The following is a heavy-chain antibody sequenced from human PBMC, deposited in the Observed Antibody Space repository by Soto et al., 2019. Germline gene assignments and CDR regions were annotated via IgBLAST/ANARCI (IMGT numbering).Heavy chain of an antibody. V-gene: IGHV4-34*01. D-gene: IGHD3-10*01. J-gene: IGHJ5*02. CDR3: ARKRPNAMVRGVIGWFDP. Sequence: SETLSLTCAVYGGSFSGYYWSWIRQPPGKGLEWIGEINHSGSTNYNPSLKSRVTVSVDTSKNRFSLKLSSVTAADTAVYYCARKRPNAMVRGVIGWFDPWGQGTLVTVSS. CDR2: INHSGST. CDR1: GGSFSGYY.